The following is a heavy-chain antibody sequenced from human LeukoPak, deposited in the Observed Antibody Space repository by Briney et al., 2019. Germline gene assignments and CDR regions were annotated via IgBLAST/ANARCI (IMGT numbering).Heavy chain of an antibody. V-gene: IGHV1-2*02. CDR3: ARYSSSGYYYVSYY. CDR2: INPNSGGT. Sequence: ASVKVSCKASGYTFTGYYMHWVRQAPGQGLEWMGWINPNSGGTNYAQKFQGRVTMTRDTSISTAYMELSRLRSDDTAVYYCARYSSSGYYYVSYYWGQGTLVTVSS. CDR1: GYTFTGYY. D-gene: IGHD3-22*01. J-gene: IGHJ4*02.